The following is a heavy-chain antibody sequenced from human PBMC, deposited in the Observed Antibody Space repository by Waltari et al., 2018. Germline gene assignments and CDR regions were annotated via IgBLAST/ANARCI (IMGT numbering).Heavy chain of an antibody. V-gene: IGHV1-69*04. CDR3: ARDYGSSGFYYYYYGMDV. D-gene: IGHD3-22*01. Sequence: QVQLVQSGAEVKKPGSSVKVSCKASGGTFSSYAISWVRQAPGQGLEWMGRTTPMLGIANYAEKVQGRVTITADKSTSTAYMELSSLRSEDTAVYYCARDYGSSGFYYYYYGMDVWGQGTTVTVSS. CDR1: GGTFSSYA. J-gene: IGHJ6*02. CDR2: TTPMLGIA.